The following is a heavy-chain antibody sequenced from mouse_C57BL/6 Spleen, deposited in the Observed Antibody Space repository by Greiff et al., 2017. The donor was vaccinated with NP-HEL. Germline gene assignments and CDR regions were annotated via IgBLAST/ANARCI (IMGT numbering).Heavy chain of an antibody. CDR3: ARRYSGPYYAMDY. V-gene: IGHV5-2*03. Sequence: DVKLVESGGGLVQPGESLKLSCESNEYEFPSHDMSWVRKTPEKRLELVAAINSDGGSTYYPDTMERRIIISRDNTKKTLYLQMSSLRSEDSALYYCARRYSGPYYAMDYWGQGTSVTVSS. D-gene: IGHD3-2*02. CDR2: INSDGGST. J-gene: IGHJ4*01. CDR1: EYEFPSHD.